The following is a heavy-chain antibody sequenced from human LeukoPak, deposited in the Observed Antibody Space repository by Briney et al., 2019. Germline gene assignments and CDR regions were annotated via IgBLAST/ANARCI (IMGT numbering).Heavy chain of an antibody. J-gene: IGHJ4*02. CDR1: GFTFSSYA. V-gene: IGHV3-23*01. Sequence: PGGSLRLSCAASGFTFSSYAMSWVRQAPGEGLEWVSAISGSGGRTYYADSVKGRFTISRDNSKNTLYLQMNSLRAEDTAVYYCAKDRCSGGGCYTYFDYWGQGTLVTVSS. CDR3: AKDRCSGGGCYTYFDY. CDR2: ISGSGGRT. D-gene: IGHD2-15*01.